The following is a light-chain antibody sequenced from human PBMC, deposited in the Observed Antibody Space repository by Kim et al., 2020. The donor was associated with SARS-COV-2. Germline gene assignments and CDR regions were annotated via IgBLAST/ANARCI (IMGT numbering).Light chain of an antibody. Sequence: PGKTTPPSCRASQIVSSNLAWYQQKPGQAPRLLIYGASTRATGIPARFSGSGSGTEFTLTISSLQSEDFAVYFCQQYNNWPLTFGGGTKVDIK. J-gene: IGKJ4*01. CDR2: GAS. CDR1: QIVSSN. V-gene: IGKV3D-15*01. CDR3: QQYNNWPLT.